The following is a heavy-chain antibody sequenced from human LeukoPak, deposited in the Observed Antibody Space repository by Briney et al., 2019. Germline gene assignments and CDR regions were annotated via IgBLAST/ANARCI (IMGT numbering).Heavy chain of an antibody. J-gene: IGHJ3*02. V-gene: IGHV3-15*01. CDR2: IKSKTDGGTT. D-gene: IGHD2-21*02. Sequence: PGGSLRLSCAPSGFTFSNAWMTWVRQTPGKGLEWVGRIKSKTDGGTTDYAAPVKGRFTISRDDSKNTLYLQMDSLKTDDTAVYYCTTYCGGDCYAFDIWGQGTMVTVSS. CDR1: GFTFSNAW. CDR3: TTYCGGDCYAFDI.